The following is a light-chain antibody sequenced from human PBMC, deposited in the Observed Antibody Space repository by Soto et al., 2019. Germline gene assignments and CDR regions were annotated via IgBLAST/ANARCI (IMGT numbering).Light chain of an antibody. CDR2: EVS. CDR1: RSNIGSNY. V-gene: IGLV2-14*01. J-gene: IGLJ2*01. Sequence: QSVLTQPPSASATPGQRVSISCSGSRSNIGSNYVYWYQQHPGKAPKLMIYEVSNRPSGVSNRFSGSKSGNTASLTISGLQAEDEADYYCSSYTSSSTPVVFGGGTKLTVL. CDR3: SSYTSSSTPVV.